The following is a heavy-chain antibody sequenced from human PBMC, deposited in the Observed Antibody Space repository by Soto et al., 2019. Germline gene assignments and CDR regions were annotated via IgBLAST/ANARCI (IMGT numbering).Heavy chain of an antibody. CDR1: GGTISICSYY. Sequence: SETLSLPSTVSGGTISICSYYRGLKRQPPGKGLQWIGSIYYSGRKYYKTYLKSRVNISVDTSKNQFSMKLSSVTAADMAVYYCARHPKVGDAFEIWGQGTMVTVSS. D-gene: IGHD1-26*01. V-gene: IGHV4-39*01. CDR3: ARHPKVGDAFEI. CDR2: IYYSGRK. J-gene: IGHJ3*02.